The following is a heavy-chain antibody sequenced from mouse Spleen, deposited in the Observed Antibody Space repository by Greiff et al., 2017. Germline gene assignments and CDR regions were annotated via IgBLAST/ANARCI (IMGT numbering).Heavy chain of an antibody. CDR1: GYTFTSYW. CDR3: SRSGTTATKALDY. Sequence: QVQLQQPGAELVRPGTSVKLSCKASGYTFTSYWMHWVKQRPGQGLEWIGVIDPSDSYTNYNQKFKGKATLTVDTSSSTAYMQLSSLTSEDSAVYYCSRSGTTATKALDYWGQGTPVTVSA. CDR2: IDPSDSYT. V-gene: IGHV1-59*01. J-gene: IGHJ4*01. D-gene: IGHD1-2*01.